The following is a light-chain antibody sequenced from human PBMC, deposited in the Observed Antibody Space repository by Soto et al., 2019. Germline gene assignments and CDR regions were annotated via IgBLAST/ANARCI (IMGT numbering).Light chain of an antibody. CDR3: SSYAGSNSYV. Sequence: QSALTQPPSASGSPGQSVTISCTGTSSDVGGYNYVSWYQQHPGKAPKLMIYVVSKRPSGVPDRFSGSKSGNTASLTVSGLQAEDEADYYCSSYAGSNSYVFGTGTKLTVL. V-gene: IGLV2-8*01. CDR1: SSDVGGYNY. J-gene: IGLJ1*01. CDR2: VVS.